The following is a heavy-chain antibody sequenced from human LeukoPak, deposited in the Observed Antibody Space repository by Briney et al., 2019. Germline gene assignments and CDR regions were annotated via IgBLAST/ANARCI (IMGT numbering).Heavy chain of an antibody. CDR3: ARAGFGYYDYVWGSYYFDY. CDR1: GFPFSSYW. CDR2: IKQDGSEK. Sequence: PGGSLRLSCAASGFPFSSYWMSWVRQAPGKGLEWVANIKQDGSEKYYVDSVKGRFTISRDNARNSLYLQMNSLRAEDTAVYYCARAGFGYYDYVWGSYYFDYWGQGTLVTVSS. J-gene: IGHJ4*02. V-gene: IGHV3-7*01. D-gene: IGHD3-16*01.